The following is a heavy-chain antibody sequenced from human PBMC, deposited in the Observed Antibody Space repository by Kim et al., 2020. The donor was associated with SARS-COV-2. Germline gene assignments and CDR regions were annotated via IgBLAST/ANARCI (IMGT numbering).Heavy chain of an antibody. Sequence: GGSLRLSCAASGITFSSYWMHWVRQAPGKGLEWVSRINSDGSSTSYADSVKGRFTISRDNAKNTLYLQMNSLRAEDTAVYYCARDCSGNSCYTPLYGMDVWGQGTTVTVSS. CDR1: GITFSSYW. V-gene: IGHV3-74*01. CDR3: ARDCSGNSCYTPLYGMDV. J-gene: IGHJ6*02. CDR2: INSDGSST. D-gene: IGHD2-2*02.